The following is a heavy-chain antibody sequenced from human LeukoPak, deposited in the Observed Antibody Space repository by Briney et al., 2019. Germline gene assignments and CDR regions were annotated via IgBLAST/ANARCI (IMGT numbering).Heavy chain of an antibody. D-gene: IGHD1-14*01. CDR1: GYTFTAYY. CDR2: INPNSGGT. CDR3: ARVASTQYNTDAIPGFFDY. V-gene: IGHV1-2*02. J-gene: IGHJ4*02. Sequence: ASVKVSCKASGYTFTAYYMHWVRQAPGQGLEWMGWINPNSGGTNYAQKFQGRVTMTRDTSISTAYMELSRLRSDDTAVYYCARVASTQYNTDAIPGFFDYWGQGTLATASS.